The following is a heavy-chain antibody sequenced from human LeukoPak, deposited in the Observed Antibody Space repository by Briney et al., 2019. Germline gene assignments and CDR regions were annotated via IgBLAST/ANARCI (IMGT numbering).Heavy chain of an antibody. J-gene: IGHJ4*02. V-gene: IGHV3-7*01. D-gene: IGHD2-2*02. CDR2: IKQDGSEK. Sequence: GGSLRLSCATSGFTFSSYWMSWVRQAPGKGLEWVANIKQDGSEKYYVDSVKGRFTISRDNAKNSLYLQMNSLRAEDTAVYYCARPHCSSTSCYNRTAFRGQGTLVTVSS. CDR3: ARPHCSSTSCYNRTAF. CDR1: GFTFSSYW.